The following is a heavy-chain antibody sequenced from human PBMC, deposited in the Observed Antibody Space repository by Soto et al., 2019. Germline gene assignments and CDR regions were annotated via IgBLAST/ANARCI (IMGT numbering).Heavy chain of an antibody. CDR1: GGSIRSYY. J-gene: IGHJ3*02. CDR3: ATYSSSWFKPSYAFDI. Sequence: LFLTCTVSGGSIRSYYWIWIRQPPGKVLEWLGYIYYSGSTNYNPSLKSRVTISVDTSKNQFSLKLSSVTSADTAVYYCATYSSSWFKPSYAFDIWGQGTMVTVSS. D-gene: IGHD6-13*01. CDR2: IYYSGST. V-gene: IGHV4-59*01.